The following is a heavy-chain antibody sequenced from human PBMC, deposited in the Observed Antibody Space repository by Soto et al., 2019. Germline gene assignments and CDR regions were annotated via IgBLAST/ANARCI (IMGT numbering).Heavy chain of an antibody. Sequence: GGSLRLSCAASGFSFSSYSMNWVRQAPGRGLEWVSSISASSTYIYYAGSVEGRFTIARDNAKNSLYLQMNSLRAEDTAMYYCARFNSDYASDNWGQGTLVTVSS. D-gene: IGHD5-12*01. CDR1: GFSFSSYS. CDR2: ISASSTYI. V-gene: IGHV3-21*01. J-gene: IGHJ4*02. CDR3: ARFNSDYASDN.